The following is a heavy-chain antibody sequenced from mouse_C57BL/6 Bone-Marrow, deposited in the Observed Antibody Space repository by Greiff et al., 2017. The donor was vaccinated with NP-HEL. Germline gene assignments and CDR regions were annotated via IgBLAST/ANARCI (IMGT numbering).Heavy chain of an antibody. D-gene: IGHD2-4*01. CDR3: ARYYDYDFDY. CDR1: GYTFTSYW. CDR2: IAPGSGST. J-gene: IGHJ2*01. V-gene: IGHV1S41*01. Sequence: DLVKPGASVKLSCKASGYTFTSYWINWIKQRPGQGLEWIGRIAPGSGSTYYNEMFKGKATLTVDTSSSTAYTQLSSLSSEDSAVYFCARYYDYDFDYWGQGTTLTVSS.